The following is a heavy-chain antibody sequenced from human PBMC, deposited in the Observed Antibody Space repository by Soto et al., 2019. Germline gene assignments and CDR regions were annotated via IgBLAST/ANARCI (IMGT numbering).Heavy chain of an antibody. Sequence: SETLSLTCTVSGGSISSSSYYWGWIRQPPGKGLEWIGSIYYSGSTYYNPSLKSRVTISVDTSKNQFSLKLSSVTAADTAVYYCARHVQVAMEYDYYYYTDVWGKGTTVTVSS. CDR1: GGSISSSSYY. CDR3: ARHVQVAMEYDYYYYTDV. CDR2: IYYSGST. V-gene: IGHV4-39*01. J-gene: IGHJ6*03. D-gene: IGHD5-12*01.